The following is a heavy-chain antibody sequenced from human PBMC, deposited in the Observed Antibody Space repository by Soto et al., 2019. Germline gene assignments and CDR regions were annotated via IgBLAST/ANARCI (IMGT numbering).Heavy chain of an antibody. V-gene: IGHV1-2*02. J-gene: IGHJ6*02. Sequence: ASVKFSCKASGYDFTAYDINWARQASGQGLEWMGWINPISGATNNAQKFQVRVTMTRDTSISTAYMELSRLRSDDTAVYYCARDVIQLPYGMDVWGQGTTVTVSS. CDR1: GYDFTAYD. CDR2: INPISGAT. D-gene: IGHD5-18*01. CDR3: ARDVIQLPYGMDV.